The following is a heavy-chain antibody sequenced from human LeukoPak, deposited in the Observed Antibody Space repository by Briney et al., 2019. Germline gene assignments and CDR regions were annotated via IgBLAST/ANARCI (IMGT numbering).Heavy chain of an antibody. J-gene: IGHJ4*02. Sequence: SQTLSLTCAISGDSVSSNSAAWNWIRQSPSKGLEWLGRTYYRSKWYNDYAVSVKSRITINPDTSKNQFSLQLNSVTPEDTAVYYCARETSDIVVVPAALGYFDYWGQGTLVTVSS. V-gene: IGHV6-1*01. CDR3: ARETSDIVVVPAALGYFDY. CDR2: TYYRSKWYN. CDR1: GDSVSSNSAA. D-gene: IGHD2-2*01.